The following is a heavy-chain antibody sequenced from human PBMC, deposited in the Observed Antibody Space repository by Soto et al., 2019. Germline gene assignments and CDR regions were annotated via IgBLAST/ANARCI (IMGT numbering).Heavy chain of an antibody. CDR1: GFTFSSYG. J-gene: IGHJ4*02. V-gene: IGHV3-30*18. CDR2: ISYHGSNK. Sequence: GGSLRLSCAASGFTFSSYGMHWVRQAPGKGLEWVALISYHGSNKYYADSVKGRFTISRDNSKNTLYLQMNSLRAEDTAVYYCAKDYHILTGYYFDYWGQGILVTVSS. CDR3: AKDYHILTGYYFDY. D-gene: IGHD3-9*01.